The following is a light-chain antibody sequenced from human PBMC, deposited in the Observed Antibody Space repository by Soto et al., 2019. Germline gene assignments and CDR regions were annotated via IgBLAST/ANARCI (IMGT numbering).Light chain of an antibody. CDR3: QQYENLPT. CDR1: QNINNY. V-gene: IGKV1-33*01. Sequence: DIQMTQSPSSLSASAGNRFPITSQASQNINNYVSWYQQKPGRAPKLLIYDASNLEARVASWFRGSGSGTDFTFTISRVQHEDIATYYCQQYENLPTFGQGTRLEIK. CDR2: DAS. J-gene: IGKJ5*01.